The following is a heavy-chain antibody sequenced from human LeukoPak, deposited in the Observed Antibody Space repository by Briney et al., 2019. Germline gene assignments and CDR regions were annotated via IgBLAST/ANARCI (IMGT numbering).Heavy chain of an antibody. CDR1: GFTFSSYG. CDR3: ARDISEVTYGHRGPHFDY. Sequence: GRSLTLSCAASGFTFSSYGMHWVRQAPGKGLEWVAVIWYDGSNKYYADSVKGRFTISRDNSKNTLYLQMNSLRAEDTAVYYCARDISEVTYGHRGPHFDYWGQGTLVTVSS. V-gene: IGHV3-33*01. J-gene: IGHJ4*02. D-gene: IGHD4-17*01. CDR2: IWYDGSNK.